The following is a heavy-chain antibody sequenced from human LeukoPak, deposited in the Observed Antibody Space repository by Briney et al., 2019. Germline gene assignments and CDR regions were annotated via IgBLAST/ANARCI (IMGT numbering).Heavy chain of an antibody. J-gene: IGHJ3*02. Sequence: SVMVSCKASGYTCTSYAISSVRQAAGQGLEWMGGIIAIFGTANYAQKFQGRVTITADESTSTAYMELSSLRSEDTAVYYCARDRHVTFLYGRRADDAFDIWGQGTMVTVSS. CDR2: IIAIFGTA. CDR1: GYTCTSYA. D-gene: IGHD2/OR15-2a*01. V-gene: IGHV1-69*13. CDR3: ARDRHVTFLYGRRADDAFDI.